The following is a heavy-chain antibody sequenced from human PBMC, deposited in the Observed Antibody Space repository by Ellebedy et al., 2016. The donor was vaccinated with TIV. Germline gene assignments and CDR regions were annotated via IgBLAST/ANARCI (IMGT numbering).Heavy chain of an antibody. CDR1: GYTFTGYY. D-gene: IGHD5-12*01. V-gene: IGHV1-18*04. Sequence: ASVKVSXXASGYTFTGYYLHWVRQAPGQGLEWMGWISGDNGNTNYAQKLQVRVTMTTDTSTNTAYMELSSLRSEDTAVYYCASSDSGYSGYDADYWGQGTLVTVSS. CDR2: ISGDNGNT. J-gene: IGHJ4*02. CDR3: ASSDSGYSGYDADY.